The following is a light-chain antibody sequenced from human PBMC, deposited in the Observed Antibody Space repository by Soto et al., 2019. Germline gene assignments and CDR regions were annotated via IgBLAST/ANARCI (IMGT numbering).Light chain of an antibody. CDR1: SSNIGAGYD. CDR2: GNI. V-gene: IGLV1-40*01. J-gene: IGLJ1*01. Sequence: QSVLTQPPSVSGAPGQRVTISCTGSSSNIGAGYDVHWYQQRPGTAPKLLLFGNINRPAGVPDRFSGSKSGTSASLAITGLQAEDEGHYYCQSDDRTLSARYVFGTGTKLTVL. CDR3: QSDDRTLSARYV.